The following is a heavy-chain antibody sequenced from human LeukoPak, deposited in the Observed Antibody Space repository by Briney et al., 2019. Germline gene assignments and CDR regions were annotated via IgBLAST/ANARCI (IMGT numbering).Heavy chain of an antibody. CDR3: ARQGPRAAAAYYFDS. V-gene: IGHV4-59*01. J-gene: IGHJ4*02. CDR2: IYYSGST. D-gene: IGHD6-13*01. CDR1: GGSFSSYY. Sequence: SETLSLTCAVYGGSFSSYYWSWIRQPPGKGLEWIGYIYYSGSTNYNPSLKSRVTISVDTSKNQFFLKLTSVTAADTAVYYCARQGPRAAAAYYFDSWGQGTLVTVSS.